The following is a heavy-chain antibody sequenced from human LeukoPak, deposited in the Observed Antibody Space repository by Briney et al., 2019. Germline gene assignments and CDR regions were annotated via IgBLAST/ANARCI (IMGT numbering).Heavy chain of an antibody. CDR1: GGSISSGDYY. J-gene: IGHJ4*02. CDR2: ISGSGGST. V-gene: IGHV3-23*01. D-gene: IGHD3-22*01. CDR3: ARGVVVTPGAPDY. Sequence: LSLTCTVSGGSISSGDYYWSWVRQAPGKGLEWVSAISGSGGSTYYADSVKGRFTISRDNAKNSLYLQMNSLRAEDTAVYYCARGVVVTPGAPDYWGQGTLVTVSS.